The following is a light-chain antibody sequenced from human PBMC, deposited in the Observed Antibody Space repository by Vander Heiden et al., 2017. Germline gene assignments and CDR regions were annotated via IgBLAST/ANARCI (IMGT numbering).Light chain of an antibody. CDR1: QSISSY. CDR3: LQSESTQWT. Sequence: DIQMTQSPSSLSASVGDRVTITCRASQSISSYLNWYQQKPGKAPKLLIYAASSLQSGVPSRFSGSGSGTDFTLTISRLQPEDFATYYCLQSESTQWTFGQGTKVEIK. V-gene: IGKV1-39*01. CDR2: AAS. J-gene: IGKJ1*01.